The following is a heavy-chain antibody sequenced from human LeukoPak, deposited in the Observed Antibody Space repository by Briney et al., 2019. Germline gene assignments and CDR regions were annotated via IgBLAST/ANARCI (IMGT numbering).Heavy chain of an antibody. CDR2: INHSGST. CDR3: ARDQDSYGYLWKS. J-gene: IGHJ5*02. D-gene: IGHD5-18*01. Sequence: SETLSLTCAVYGGSFSGYYWSWIRQPPGKGLEWIGEINHSGSTNYNPSLKSRVTISVDTSKNQFSLKLSSVTAADTAVYYCARDQDSYGYLWKSWGQGSLVTVSS. CDR1: GGSFSGYY. V-gene: IGHV4-34*01.